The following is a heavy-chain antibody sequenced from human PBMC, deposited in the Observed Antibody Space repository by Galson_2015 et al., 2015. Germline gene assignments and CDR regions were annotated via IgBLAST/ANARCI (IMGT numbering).Heavy chain of an antibody. D-gene: IGHD1-26*01. Sequence: LRLSCAASGFTFSSYTISWVRQAPGKGLEWVSYISSSSATIYYADSVKGRFTISRDNAKNSLYLHMNSLRDEDTAVYYCARDPWRGSYKVFYFDYWGQGTLVTVSS. V-gene: IGHV3-48*02. CDR2: ISSSSATI. J-gene: IGHJ4*02. CDR1: GFTFSSYT. CDR3: ARDPWRGSYKVFYFDY.